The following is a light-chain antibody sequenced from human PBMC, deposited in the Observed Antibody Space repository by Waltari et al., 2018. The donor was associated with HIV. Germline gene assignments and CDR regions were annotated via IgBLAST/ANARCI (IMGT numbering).Light chain of an antibody. CDR2: EVS. Sequence: QSALTQPPSASGSPGQSVTISCTGTSSDVGGYNFVSWYQPHPGKAPKLMIFEVSKRPSGVPVRFSGSKTGNTASLTVSGRQADDEADYYCSSYAGSTNLVFGGGTKLTVL. CDR3: SSYAGSTNLV. J-gene: IGLJ2*01. V-gene: IGLV2-8*01. CDR1: SSDVGGYNF.